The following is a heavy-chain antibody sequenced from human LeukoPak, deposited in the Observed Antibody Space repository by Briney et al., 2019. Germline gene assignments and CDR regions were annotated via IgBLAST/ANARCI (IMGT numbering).Heavy chain of an antibody. CDR3: AKDMKVVVITRPDY. CDR1: GFTFSSYG. V-gene: IGHV3-30*18. Sequence: HTGGSLRLSCAASGFTFSSYGMHWARQAPGKGLEWVAVISYDGSNKYYADSVKGRFTISRDNSKNTLYLQMNSLRAEDTAVYYCAKDMKVVVITRPDYWGQGTLVTVSS. D-gene: IGHD3-22*01. CDR2: ISYDGSNK. J-gene: IGHJ4*02.